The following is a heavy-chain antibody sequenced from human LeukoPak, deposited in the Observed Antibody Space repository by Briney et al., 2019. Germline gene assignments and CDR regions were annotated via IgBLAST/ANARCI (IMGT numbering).Heavy chain of an antibody. Sequence: GGSLRLSCAASGFSFSLYAMSCVRQAPGKGLEWVPTISSGGSSTYYADSVKGRFTISRDNSKSTLYLQMNSLRAEDTAVYYCAKATFASSWNLYFDYWGQGTLVTVSS. CDR1: GFSFSLYA. CDR2: ISSGGSST. D-gene: IGHD6-13*01. J-gene: IGHJ4*02. V-gene: IGHV3-23*01. CDR3: AKATFASSWNLYFDY.